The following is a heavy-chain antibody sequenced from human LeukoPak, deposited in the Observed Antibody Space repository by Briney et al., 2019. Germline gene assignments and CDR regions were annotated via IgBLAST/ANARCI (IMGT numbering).Heavy chain of an antibody. Sequence: GGSLRLSCAASGFTFSNAWMNWVRQAPGKGLEWVGRIKSKIDGGTTEYAASVKGRFTISRDNSKNTLYLQMNSLRAEDTAVYYCARDGSQYSNYFTYWGQGTLVTVSS. CDR1: GFTFSNAW. CDR2: IKSKIDGGTT. CDR3: ARDGSQYSNYFTY. V-gene: IGHV3-15*07. D-gene: IGHD4-11*01. J-gene: IGHJ4*02.